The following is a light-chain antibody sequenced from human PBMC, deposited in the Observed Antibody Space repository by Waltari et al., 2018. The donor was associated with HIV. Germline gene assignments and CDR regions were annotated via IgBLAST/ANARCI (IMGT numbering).Light chain of an antibody. J-gene: IGKJ5*01. CDR1: QDIVRS. V-gene: IGKV1-NL1*01. Sequence: DIQMTQSPPSLPASVVDRVTITCRARQDIVRSLAWYQHKLGKAPKLLLFAASRLETRFPSRFSGSGSGTDYTLTISGLQPEDFATYYCQHYYTVPLTFGQGTRLEV. CDR2: AAS. CDR3: QHYYTVPLT.